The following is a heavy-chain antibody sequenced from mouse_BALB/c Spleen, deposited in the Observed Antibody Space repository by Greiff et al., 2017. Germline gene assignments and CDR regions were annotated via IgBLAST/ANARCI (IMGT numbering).Heavy chain of an antibody. CDR3: ARLDYGYED. D-gene: IGHD1-2*01. CDR2: IYPGSGST. V-gene: IGHV1-55*01. Sequence: VQLQQPVAELVKPGTSVKLSCKASGYNFTSYWINWVKLRPGQGLEWIGDIYPGSGSTNYNEKFKSKATLTVDTSSSTAYMQLSSLASEDSALYYCARLDYGYEDWGQGTTLTVSS. CDR1: GYNFTSYW. J-gene: IGHJ2*01.